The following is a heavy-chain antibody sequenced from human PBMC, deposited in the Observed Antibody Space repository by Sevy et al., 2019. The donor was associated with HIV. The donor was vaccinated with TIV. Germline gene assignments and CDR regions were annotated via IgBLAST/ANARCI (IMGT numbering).Heavy chain of an antibody. CDR1: GFTFSDYY. J-gene: IGHJ6*03. V-gene: IGHV3-11*01. Sequence: GGSLRLSCAASGFTFSDYYMSWIRQAPGKGLEWVSYISSSGSTIYYADSVKGRFTISRDNAKNSLYLQMNSLRAEDTTVYYCARDLVVVVAATRRNPDYYYYYMDVWGKGTTVTVSS. D-gene: IGHD2-15*01. CDR3: ARDLVVVVAATRRNPDYYYYYMDV. CDR2: ISSSGSTI.